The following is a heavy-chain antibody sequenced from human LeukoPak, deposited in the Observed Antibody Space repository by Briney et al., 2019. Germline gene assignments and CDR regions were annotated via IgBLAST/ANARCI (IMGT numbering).Heavy chain of an antibody. Sequence: SETLSLTCTVSSGSISKYYWSWIRQPPGRGLEWIGYIYSSGSTNYNPSLKSRVTISVDTSKNQFSLKLSSVTAADTAVYYCARHGGGVTNDAFDIWGQGTMVTVSS. J-gene: IGHJ3*02. CDR3: ARHGGGVTNDAFDI. CDR2: IYSSGST. V-gene: IGHV4-59*08. CDR1: SGSISKYY. D-gene: IGHD3-16*01.